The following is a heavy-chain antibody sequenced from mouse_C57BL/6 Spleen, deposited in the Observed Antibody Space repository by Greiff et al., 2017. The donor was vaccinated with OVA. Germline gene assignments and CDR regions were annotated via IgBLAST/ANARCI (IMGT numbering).Heavy chain of an antibody. D-gene: IGHD2-1*01. CDR2: IRLKSDNYAT. Sequence: EVQRVESGGGLVQPGGSMKLSCVASGFTFSNYWMNWVRQSPEKGLEWVAQIRLKSDNYATHYAESVKGRFTISRDDSKSSVYLQMNNLRAEDTGIYYCTGGYYGNYVFAYWGQGTLVTVSA. V-gene: IGHV6-3*01. CDR1: GFTFSNYW. CDR3: TGGYYGNYVFAY. J-gene: IGHJ3*01.